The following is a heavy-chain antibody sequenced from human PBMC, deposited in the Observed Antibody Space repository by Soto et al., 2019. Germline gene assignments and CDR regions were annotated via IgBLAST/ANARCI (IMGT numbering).Heavy chain of an antibody. CDR3: ARLPKGSRVTS. D-gene: IGHD4-17*01. V-gene: IGHV3-48*02. CDR1: GFRFSDHS. CDR2: ITSSGDSI. Sequence: EVQLLESGGGLIHPGGSLRLSCVASGFRFSDHSMNWVRQAPGKGLEWVSYITSSGDSIYYADSVKGRFTVSRANAKNSLFLQMNSLRDEDTAVYYCARLPKGSRVTSWGQGTLVTVSS. J-gene: IGHJ4*02.